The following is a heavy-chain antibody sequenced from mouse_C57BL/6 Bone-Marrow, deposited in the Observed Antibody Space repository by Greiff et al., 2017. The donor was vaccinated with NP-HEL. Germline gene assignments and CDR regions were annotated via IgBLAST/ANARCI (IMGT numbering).Heavy chain of an antibody. D-gene: IGHD1-1*01. CDR3: AWGGFITAVVAKGY. CDR1: GYTFTSYG. V-gene: IGHV1-81*01. Sequence: VQLQQSGAELARPGASVKLSCKASGYTFTSYGISWVKQRTGQGLEWIGDIYPRSGNTNYNEKFKGKATLTADKSSSTAYMELRSLTSEDSAVYYCAWGGFITAVVAKGYWGQGTTLTVSS. J-gene: IGHJ2*01. CDR2: IYPRSGNT.